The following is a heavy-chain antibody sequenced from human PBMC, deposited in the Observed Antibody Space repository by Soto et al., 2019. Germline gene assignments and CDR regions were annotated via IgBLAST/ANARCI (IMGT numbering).Heavy chain of an antibody. Sequence: EVQLVESGGGLVQPGGSLRLSCAASGFTVSNMYMNWVRQAPGKGLEWVSVIHSGDTTYYADSVKGRFTISRDTAKNSVYLQMNSLRAVDTAVYFCARDRHSFGMDVWGQGTTVNVSS. CDR1: GFTVSNMY. J-gene: IGHJ6*02. V-gene: IGHV3-66*01. CDR3: ARDRHSFGMDV. CDR2: IHSGDTT.